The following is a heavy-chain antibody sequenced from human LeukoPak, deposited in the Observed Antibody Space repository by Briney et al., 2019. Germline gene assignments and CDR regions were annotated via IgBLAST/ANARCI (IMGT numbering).Heavy chain of an antibody. J-gene: IGHJ5*01. CDR1: GASITVYH. CDR3: ARHRYGIGADS. CDR2: ILYTGCI. V-gene: IGHV4-59*08. Sequence: SEPLSLTCSVSGASITVYHWSWIRQPPGKELEFLGYILYTGCISYNPSLKRRVTISLDASKTQFSLMLNSVTAADTAVYFCARHRYGIGADSWGQGILVTVSS. D-gene: IGHD3-3*01.